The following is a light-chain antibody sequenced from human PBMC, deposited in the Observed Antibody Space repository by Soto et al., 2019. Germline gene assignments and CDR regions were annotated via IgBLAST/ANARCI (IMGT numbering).Light chain of an antibody. CDR3: CSYTGSSTS. CDR2: EGN. J-gene: IGLJ3*02. Sequence: QSALTQPASVSGSPGQSITMSCAGASSDVGSYNLVSWYQQYPGKAPKLIIYEGNKRPSGFSNRFSGSGSGNTASLTISGLQADDAADYYCCSYTGSSTSFGGGTQLTVL. V-gene: IGLV2-23*01. CDR1: SSDVGSYNL.